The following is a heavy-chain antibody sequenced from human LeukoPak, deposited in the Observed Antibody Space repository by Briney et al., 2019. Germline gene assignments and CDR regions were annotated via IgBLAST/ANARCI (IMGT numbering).Heavy chain of an antibody. Sequence: GGSLRLSCAASGFTFSSCAMHWVRQAPGKGLEWVAVISYDGSNKYYADSVKGRFTISRDNSKNTLYLQMNSLRAEDTAVYYCATVGAYCGGDCYSAFDIWGQGTMVTVSS. CDR3: ATVGAYCGGDCYSAFDI. D-gene: IGHD2-21*02. CDR2: ISYDGSNK. V-gene: IGHV3-30-3*01. J-gene: IGHJ3*02. CDR1: GFTFSSCA.